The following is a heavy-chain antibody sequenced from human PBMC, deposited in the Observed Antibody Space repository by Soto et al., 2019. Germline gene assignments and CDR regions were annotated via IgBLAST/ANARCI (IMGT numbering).Heavy chain of an antibody. V-gene: IGHV1-8*01. D-gene: IGHD3-9*01. CDR1: GYTFTSYD. CDR3: ARGAYYDILTGYYSRGNWFDP. J-gene: IGHJ5*02. CDR2: MNPNSGNT. Sequence: ASVKVSCKASGYTFTSYDINWVRQATGQGLEWMGWMNPNSGNTGYAQKFQGRVTMTRNTSISTAYMELSSLRSEDTAVYYCARGAYYDILTGYYSRGNWFDPWGQGTLVTVSS.